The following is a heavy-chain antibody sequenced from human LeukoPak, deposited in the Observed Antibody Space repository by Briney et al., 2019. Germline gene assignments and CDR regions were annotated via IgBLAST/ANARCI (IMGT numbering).Heavy chain of an antibody. D-gene: IGHD6-19*01. CDR3: ARDSPAYSSGWYHFDH. CDR1: GGSISSYY. J-gene: IGHJ4*02. Sequence: SETLSLTCTVSGGSISSYYWSWIRQPARKGLEWIGRIYASGSTNYNRSLKSRVTMSVDTSKNQFSLKLTSVTAADTAMYYCARDSPAYSSGWYHFDHWGQGTLVTVSS. CDR2: IYASGST. V-gene: IGHV4-4*07.